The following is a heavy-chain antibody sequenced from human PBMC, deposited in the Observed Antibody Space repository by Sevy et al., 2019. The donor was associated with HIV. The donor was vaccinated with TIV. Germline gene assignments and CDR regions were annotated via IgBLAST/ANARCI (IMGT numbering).Heavy chain of an antibody. D-gene: IGHD3-22*01. J-gene: IGHJ4*02. CDR3: ARDREGYYYDSSGSPSFHDY. CDR2: ISSSSSTI. V-gene: IGHV3-48*01. CDR1: GFTFSSYS. Sequence: GGSLRLSCAASGFTFSSYSMNWVRQAPGKGLEWVSYISSSSSTIYYADSVKGRFTISRDNAKNSLYLQMNSVRAEDTAVYYCARDREGYYYDSSGSPSFHDYWGQGTLVTVSS.